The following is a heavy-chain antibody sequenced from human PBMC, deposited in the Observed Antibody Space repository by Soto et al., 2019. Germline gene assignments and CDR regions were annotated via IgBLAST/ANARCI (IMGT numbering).Heavy chain of an antibody. J-gene: IGHJ4*02. CDR3: GSSASPDAY. V-gene: IGHV3-48*01. CDR2: INRGSTSV. CDR1: GFIFNSYS. Sequence: EVQLVESGGGLVQPGGSLRLSCVASGFIFNSYSMIWFRQAPGKGLEWISYINRGSTSVFYVDSVKGRFSISRDNAKNSLYLQMNSLRAEDTAVYYCGSSASPDAYWGQGTLFTVSS. D-gene: IGHD3-22*01.